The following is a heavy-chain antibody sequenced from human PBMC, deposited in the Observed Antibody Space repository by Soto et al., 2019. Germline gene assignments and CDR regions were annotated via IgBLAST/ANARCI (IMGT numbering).Heavy chain of an antibody. Sequence: GGSLRLSCAACGFTVSSGYMAWVRQAPGKGLEWISVLFSGASSYYADSVKGRFTISRDNSKNTLSLEMSSLRVEDTAVYFGARDTDSSGWYDSWGQGTLVTVSS. D-gene: IGHD6-19*01. CDR3: ARDTDSSGWYDS. J-gene: IGHJ5*01. V-gene: IGHV3-53*05. CDR2: LFSGASS. CDR1: GFTVSSGY.